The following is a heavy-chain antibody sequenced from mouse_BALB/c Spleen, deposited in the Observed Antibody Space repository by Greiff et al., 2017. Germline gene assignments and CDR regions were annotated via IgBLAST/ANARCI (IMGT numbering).Heavy chain of an antibody. CDR3: ARHEGYGNYVGAMDY. D-gene: IGHD2-10*02. CDR1: GFTFSSYG. CDR2: ISSGGSYT. V-gene: IGHV5-6*01. Sequence: EVQLVESGGDLVKPGGSLKLSCAASGFTFSSYGMSWVRQTPDKRLEWVATISSGGSYTYYPDSVKGRFTISRDNAKNTLYLQMSSLKSEDTAMYYCARHEGYGNYVGAMDYWGQGTSVTVSS. J-gene: IGHJ4*01.